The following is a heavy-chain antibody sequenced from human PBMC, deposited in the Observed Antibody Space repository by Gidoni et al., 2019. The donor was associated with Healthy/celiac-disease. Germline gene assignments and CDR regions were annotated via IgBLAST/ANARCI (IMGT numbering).Heavy chain of an antibody. D-gene: IGHD1-7*01. Sequence: QVQLVESGGGVVKPGGSLRLACAASGVTCSDYYMSWIRQAPGQGLEWVSYISSSSSYTNYADSGKGRFTISRDNAKNSLYLQMNSLRAEDTAVYYCARGEGTGTIGDWGQGTLVTVSS. J-gene: IGHJ4*02. CDR1: GVTCSDYY. CDR3: ARGEGTGTIGD. CDR2: ISSSSSYT. V-gene: IGHV3-11*06.